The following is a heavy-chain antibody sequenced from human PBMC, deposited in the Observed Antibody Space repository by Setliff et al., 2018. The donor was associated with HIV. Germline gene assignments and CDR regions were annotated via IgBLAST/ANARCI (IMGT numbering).Heavy chain of an antibody. V-gene: IGHV3-23*01. CDR2: ISGSGGST. J-gene: IGHJ4*02. CDR3: ARIYCSSTSCPTHY. CDR1: GFTFSTYP. D-gene: IGHD2-2*01. Sequence: LRLSCAASGFTFSTYPMSWVRQAPGKGLEWVSGISGSGGSTYYADSVKGRFTISRDNSKNTLYLQMNSLRVEDTAIYYCARIYCSSTSCPTHYWGQGTLVTVSS.